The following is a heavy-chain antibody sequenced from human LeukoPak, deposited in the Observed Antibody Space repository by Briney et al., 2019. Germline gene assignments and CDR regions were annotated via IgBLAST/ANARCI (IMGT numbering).Heavy chain of an antibody. D-gene: IGHD5-18*01. J-gene: IGHJ4*02. Sequence: SETLSLTCTVSGGSISSSRYHWGWIRQPPGKGLEWIGSIYYSGTTFYNPSLKRRVTISVDTSKNQFSLKVSSVTAADTAVYYCATTYSYTSGGYDYWGQGTLVTVSS. CDR1: GGSISSSRYH. CDR3: ATTYSYTSGGYDY. V-gene: IGHV4-39*01. CDR2: IYYSGTT.